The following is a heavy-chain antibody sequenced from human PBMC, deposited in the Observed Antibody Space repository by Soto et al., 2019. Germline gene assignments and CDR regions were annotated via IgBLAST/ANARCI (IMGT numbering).Heavy chain of an antibody. D-gene: IGHD6-13*01. CDR1: GGSIGSVDNY. CDR3: ARHVWSIAAALNWIDP. CDR2: IYNSGVT. Sequence: SEIRSRTWSVSGGSIGSVDNYWAWIRQAPGKGLEWIGNIYNSGVTFYNPSLKTRVTISIDTSKNQFSLKLSSVTAADTAVYYCARHVWSIAAALNWIDPWGQGALVTVSS. J-gene: IGHJ5*02. V-gene: IGHV4-39*01.